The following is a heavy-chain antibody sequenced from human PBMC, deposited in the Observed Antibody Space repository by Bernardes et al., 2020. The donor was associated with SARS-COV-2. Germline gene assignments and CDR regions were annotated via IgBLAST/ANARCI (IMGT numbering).Heavy chain of an antibody. Sequence: QAPGNALECLGRLKSNPDGGTTDYAAPVKGRFTFSRDDSKHTLYLQINSLKTEDTARYYCTTDLTVNTGCDYWGQGILVTVSS. V-gene: IGHV3-15*01. D-gene: IGHD4-17*01. J-gene: IGHJ4*02. CDR2: LKSNPDGGTT. CDR3: TTDLTVNTGCDY.